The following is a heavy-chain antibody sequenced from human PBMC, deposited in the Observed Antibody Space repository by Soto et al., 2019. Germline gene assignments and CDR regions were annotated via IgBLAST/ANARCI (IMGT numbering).Heavy chain of an antibody. CDR2: ISWNSGSI. CDR1: GFTFDDYA. D-gene: IGHD5-18*01. V-gene: IGHV3-9*01. CDR3: AKAGGGYSYGFGPYFDY. Sequence: EVQLVESGGGLVQPGRSLRLSCAASGFTFDDYAMHWVRQAPGKGLEWVSGISWNSGSIGYADSVKGRFTISRDNAKNSLYLQINSLRAGDTALYYCAKAGGGYSYGFGPYFDYWGQGTLVTVSS. J-gene: IGHJ4*02.